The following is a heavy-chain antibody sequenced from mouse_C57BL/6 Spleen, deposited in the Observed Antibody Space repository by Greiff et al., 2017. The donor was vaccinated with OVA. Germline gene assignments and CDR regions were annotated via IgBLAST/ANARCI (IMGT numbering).Heavy chain of an antibody. J-gene: IGHJ4*01. D-gene: IGHD1-1*01. Sequence: QVQLKQPGTELVKPGASVKLSCKASGYTFTSYWMHWVKQRPGQGLEWIGNINPSNGGTNYNEKFKSKATLTVDKSSSTAYMQLSSLTSEDSAVYYCAREDYYGSSLYAMDYWGQGTSVTVSS. V-gene: IGHV1-53*01. CDR2: INPSNGGT. CDR1: GYTFTSYW. CDR3: AREDYYGSSLYAMDY.